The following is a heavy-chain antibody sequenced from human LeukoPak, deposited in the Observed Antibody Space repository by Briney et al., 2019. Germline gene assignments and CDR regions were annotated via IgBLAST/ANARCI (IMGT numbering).Heavy chain of an antibody. CDR1: GFTFSSYG. CDR3: AKSGDDSSQGLDV. D-gene: IGHD3-22*01. V-gene: IGHV3-30*18. CDR2: ISYDESFR. J-gene: IGHJ6*04. Sequence: GGSLRLSCAASGFTFSSYGMHWVRQAPGKGLEWVAVISYDESFRYYSDSVKGRFTISRDNSKNTLYLQMNSLRAEDTAVYYCAKSGDDSSQGLDVWGKGTTVTVSS.